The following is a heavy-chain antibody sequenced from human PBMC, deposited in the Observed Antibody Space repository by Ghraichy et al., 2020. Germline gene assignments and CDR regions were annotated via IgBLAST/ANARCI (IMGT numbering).Heavy chain of an antibody. Sequence: ASVKVSCKASGYTFTNSGFNWVRQAPGQGLEWMGWISTDNGDTRYAQKFQGRVTVTTDTSTRTAYMELRSLTSDDTAVYYCAKTNGELRWADEYWGQGALVTVSS. CDR3: AKTNGELRWADEY. D-gene: IGHD2-8*01. V-gene: IGHV1-18*01. CDR1: GYTFTNSG. J-gene: IGHJ4*02. CDR2: ISTDNGDT.